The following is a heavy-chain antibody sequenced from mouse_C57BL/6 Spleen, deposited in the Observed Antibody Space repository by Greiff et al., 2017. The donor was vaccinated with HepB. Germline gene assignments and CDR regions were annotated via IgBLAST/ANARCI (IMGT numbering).Heavy chain of an antibody. Sequence: EVQVVESGGDLAKPGGSLKLSCAASGFTFSSYGMSWVRQTPDKRLEWVATISSGGSYTYYPDSVKGRFTISRDNAKNTQYLQMSSLKSEDTAMYYCATQKDYGGAWFAYWGQGTLVTVSA. CDR3: ATQKDYGGAWFAY. J-gene: IGHJ3*01. CDR1: GFTFSSYG. D-gene: IGHD2-4*01. CDR2: ISSGGSYT. V-gene: IGHV5-6*01.